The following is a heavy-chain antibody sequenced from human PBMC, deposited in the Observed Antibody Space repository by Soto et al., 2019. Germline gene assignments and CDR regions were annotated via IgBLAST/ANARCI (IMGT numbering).Heavy chain of an antibody. CDR1: GFTFSSYW. CDR2: INSDGSST. J-gene: IGHJ5*01. CDR3: ARDPIYCSGGSCYFRNPTTWFDP. D-gene: IGHD2-15*01. V-gene: IGHV3-74*01. Sequence: GGSLRLSCAASGFTFSSYWMHWVRQAPGKGLVWVSRINSDGSSTSYADSVKGRFTISRDNAKNTLYLQMNSLRAEDTAVYYCARDPIYCSGGSCYFRNPTTWFDPWAQETPVTVSS.